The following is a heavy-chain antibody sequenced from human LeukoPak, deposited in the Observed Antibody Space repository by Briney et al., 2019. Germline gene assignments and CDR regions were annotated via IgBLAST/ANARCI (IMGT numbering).Heavy chain of an antibody. CDR1: GFTFSSYS. Sequence: GGSLRLSCAASGFTFSSYSMNWVRQAPGKGLEWVSYISSSSSTIYYADSVKGRFTISRDNAKNSLYLQMNNLRAEDTAVYYCARDKYGSGSYLWVGAFDIWGQGTMVTVSS. J-gene: IGHJ3*02. CDR2: ISSSSSTI. D-gene: IGHD3-10*01. CDR3: ARDKYGSGSYLWVGAFDI. V-gene: IGHV3-48*01.